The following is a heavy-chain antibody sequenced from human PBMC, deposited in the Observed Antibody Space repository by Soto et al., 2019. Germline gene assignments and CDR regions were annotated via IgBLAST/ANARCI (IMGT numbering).Heavy chain of an antibody. D-gene: IGHD3-10*01. CDR1: GDSATSVSDY. V-gene: IGHV4-61*01. CDR2: IYYSGSA. J-gene: IGHJ6*02. CDR3: ARGVGFGYYYYNMDL. Sequence: PSETLSLTCTVSGDSATSVSDYCSWIRHPPGKGLEWIGYIYYSGSADYNPSLGSRVTISIDTSKNQFSLKLTSVTAADTAVYYCARGVGFGYYYYNMDLWGQGTTVTVSS.